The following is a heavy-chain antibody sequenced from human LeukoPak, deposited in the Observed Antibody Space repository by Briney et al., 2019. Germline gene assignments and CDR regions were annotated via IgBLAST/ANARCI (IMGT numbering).Heavy chain of an antibody. J-gene: IGHJ4*02. V-gene: IGHV3-74*01. D-gene: IGHD3-9*01. CDR3: ARIDTFDY. CDR1: GFTFSNYW. Sequence: GGSLRLSCAASGFTFSNYWTHWVRQGPGKGLVWVSRISNDGRSTTYADSVKGRFTVSRDNARNTMYLQMNSLRAEDTAVYYCARIDTFDYWGQGTLVTVSS. CDR2: ISNDGRST.